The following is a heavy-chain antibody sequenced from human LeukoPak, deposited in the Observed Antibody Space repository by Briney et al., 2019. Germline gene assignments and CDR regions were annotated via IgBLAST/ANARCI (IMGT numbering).Heavy chain of an antibody. CDR2: IYSGGST. Sequence: PGGSLRLSCAASGFTVSSNYMGWVRQAPGKGLEWVSVIYSGGSTYYADSVKGRFTISRDNSKNTLYLQMNSLRAEDTAVYYCARDVSEYSSSSGARDYYYYYMDVWGKGTTVTVSS. V-gene: IGHV3-53*01. J-gene: IGHJ6*03. D-gene: IGHD6-6*01. CDR1: GFTVSSNY. CDR3: ARDVSEYSSSSGARDYYYYYMDV.